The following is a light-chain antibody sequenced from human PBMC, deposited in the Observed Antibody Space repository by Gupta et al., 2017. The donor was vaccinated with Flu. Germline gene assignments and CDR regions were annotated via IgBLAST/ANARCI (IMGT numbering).Light chain of an antibody. Sequence: PTTLFASAGERATLSCRASQIINNGLAWYQQKPGQAPKLLMSEVSSRACGVPARFSGSGSGTEFTLTISSLQSEDFAVYYCQQYISWPYTFGQGTRVDIK. CDR3: QQYISWPYT. CDR2: EVS. CDR1: QIINNG. V-gene: IGKV3-15*01. J-gene: IGKJ2*01.